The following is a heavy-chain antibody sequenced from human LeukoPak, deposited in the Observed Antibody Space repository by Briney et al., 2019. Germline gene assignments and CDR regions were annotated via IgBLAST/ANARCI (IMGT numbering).Heavy chain of an antibody. D-gene: IGHD3-10*01. CDR3: AKDPFIRYYGSGSYFDY. Sequence: GGSLRLSCAASGFTFSSYAMHWVRQAPGKGLEWVAVISYDGSNKYYADSVKGRFTISRDNSKNTLYLQMNSLRAEDTAVYYCAKDPFIRYYGSGSYFDYWGQGTLVTVSS. V-gene: IGHV3-30-3*01. CDR1: GFTFSSYA. J-gene: IGHJ4*02. CDR2: ISYDGSNK.